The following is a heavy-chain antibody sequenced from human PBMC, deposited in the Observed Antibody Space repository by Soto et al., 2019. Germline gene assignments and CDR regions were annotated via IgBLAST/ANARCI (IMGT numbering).Heavy chain of an antibody. V-gene: IGHV3-21*01. CDR1: GFTFSSYS. Sequence: EVQLVESGGGLVKPGGSLRLSCAASGFTFSSYSMNWVRQAPGKGLEWVSSISSSSSYIYYADSVKGRFTISRDNAKNSLYLQMNSLRAEDTAVYYCARGYDFWSGYYLGRDYWGQGTLVTVSS. D-gene: IGHD3-3*01. CDR3: ARGYDFWSGYYLGRDY. CDR2: ISSSSSYI. J-gene: IGHJ4*02.